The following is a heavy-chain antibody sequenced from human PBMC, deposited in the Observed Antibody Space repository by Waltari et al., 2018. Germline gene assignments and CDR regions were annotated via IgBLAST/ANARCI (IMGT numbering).Heavy chain of an antibody. V-gene: IGHV3-74*01. CDR3: ARVEYTYGPYCFDS. CDR2: ISREGITT. D-gene: IGHD5-18*01. J-gene: IGHJ4*02. CDR1: GFTFSSYW. Sequence: EVQLVESGGGLVQPGGSLRLSCEASGFTFSSYWMHWVRQTPGKGLVWVSRISREGITTTSADTVKGRFTSSRDNAKNTLYLQMNSLRAEDTALYYCARVEYTYGPYCFDSWGQGTPVTVSS.